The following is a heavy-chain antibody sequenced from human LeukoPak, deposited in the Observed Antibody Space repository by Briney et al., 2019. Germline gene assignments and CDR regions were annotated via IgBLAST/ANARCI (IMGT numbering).Heavy chain of an antibody. J-gene: IGHJ4*02. CDR3: ARGNGLTDGERYYFDY. Sequence: SETLSLTCAVYGGSFSGYYWSWIRQPPGKGLEWIGEINHSGGTNYNPSLKSRVTISVDTSKNQFSLKLSSVTAADTAVYYCARGNGLTDGERYYFDYWGQGTLVTVSS. CDR1: GGSFSGYY. V-gene: IGHV4-34*01. CDR2: INHSGGT. D-gene: IGHD1-14*01.